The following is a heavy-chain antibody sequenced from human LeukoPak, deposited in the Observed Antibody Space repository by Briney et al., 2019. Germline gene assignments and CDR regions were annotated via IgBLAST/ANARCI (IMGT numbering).Heavy chain of an antibody. CDR2: IIGSSGST. CDR3: TTTYYYDSGLPTDY. CDR1: GFSFNNYA. J-gene: IGHJ4*02. Sequence: GGSLRLSCVASGFSFNNYAMNWVRQAPGKGLEWVSLIIGSSGSTFYADSVKGRFTISRDKSKNTLYLQMNSLKTEDTAVYYCTTTYYYDSGLPTDYWGQGTLVTVSS. D-gene: IGHD3-22*01. V-gene: IGHV3-23*01.